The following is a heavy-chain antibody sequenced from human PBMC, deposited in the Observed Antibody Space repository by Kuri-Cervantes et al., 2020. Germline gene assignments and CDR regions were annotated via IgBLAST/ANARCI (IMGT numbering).Heavy chain of an antibody. CDR2: ISSSGSTI. D-gene: IGHD2-21*01. CDR3: ARAPLTFLDY. CDR1: GFTFSDYY. Sequence: GESLKISCAASGFTFSDYYMSWIRQAPGKGLEWVSYISSSGSTIYYADSVKGRFTISRDNAKNSLYLQMNSLRAEDTAVYYCARAPLTFLDYWGQGTLVTVSS. V-gene: IGHV3-11*04. J-gene: IGHJ4*02.